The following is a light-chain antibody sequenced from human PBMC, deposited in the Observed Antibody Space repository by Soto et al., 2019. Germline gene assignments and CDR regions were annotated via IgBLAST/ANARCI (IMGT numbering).Light chain of an antibody. CDR1: QSVSSD. CDR2: DSS. CDR3: QQYNNWTPVT. V-gene: IGKV3-15*01. J-gene: IGKJ3*01. Sequence: EIVMTQSPATLSVSPGERATLSCRASQSVSSDFSWYQQKPGQAPRLLLYDSSTRATGSPARFSCSGSGTEFTLTISSMQSEAFEVYYCQQYNNWTPVTFGHGTKVDVK.